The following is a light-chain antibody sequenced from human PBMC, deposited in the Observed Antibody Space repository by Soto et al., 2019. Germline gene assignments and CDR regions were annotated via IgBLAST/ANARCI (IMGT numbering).Light chain of an antibody. CDR1: QSVSTN. J-gene: IGKJ4*01. Sequence: EIVMTQSPATLSVSPGVRATLSFRASQSVSTNLAWYQQKPGQGPRLLIFGASTRAIGIPARFSGSGSGTDFTLTISSLQSEDFAVYYCQHYNELPLTFGGGTKVDIK. V-gene: IGKV3-15*01. CDR3: QHYNELPLT. CDR2: GAS.